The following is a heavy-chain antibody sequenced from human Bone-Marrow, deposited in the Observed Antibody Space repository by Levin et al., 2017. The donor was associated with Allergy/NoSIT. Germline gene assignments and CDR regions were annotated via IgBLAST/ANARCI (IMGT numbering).Heavy chain of an antibody. CDR2: VSAYSGNT. CDR3: ARGHFPYYYYGMDV. Sequence: ASVKVSCKASGYTFTTYGLTWVRQALGQGLEWMGWVSAYSGNTNYALNLQDRVTMTTDTATNTAYMELTSLRSDDTAIYYCARGHFPYYYYGMDVWGQGTTVVVSS. V-gene: IGHV1-18*01. CDR1: GYTFTTYG. J-gene: IGHJ6*02.